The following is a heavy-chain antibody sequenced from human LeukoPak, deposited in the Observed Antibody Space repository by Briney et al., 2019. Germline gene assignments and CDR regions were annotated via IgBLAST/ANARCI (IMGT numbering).Heavy chain of an antibody. D-gene: IGHD5-18*01. CDR2: IYYSGST. J-gene: IGHJ4*02. CDR1: GGSISSYY. CDR3: ARHVPWGTAMVFDY. V-gene: IGHV4-59*08. Sequence: SETLSLTCTVSGGSISSYYWSWIRQPPGKGLEWIGYIYYSGSTNYSPSLKSRVTISVDTSKNQFSLKLSSVTAADTAVYYCARHVPWGTAMVFDYWGQGTLVTVSS.